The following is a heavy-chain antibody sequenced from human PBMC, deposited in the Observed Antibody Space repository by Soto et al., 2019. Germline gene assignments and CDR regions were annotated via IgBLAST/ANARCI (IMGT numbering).Heavy chain of an antibody. CDR2: IWYDGSNK. CDR3: ARSRFRDAFDI. J-gene: IGHJ3*02. V-gene: IGHV3-33*01. Sequence: GGSLRLSCAASGFTFSSYGMHWVRQAPGKGLEWVAVIWYDGSNKYYADSVKGRFTISRDNSKNTLYLQMNSLRAEDTAVYYCARSRFRDAFDIWGQGTMVTVSS. CDR1: GFTFSSYG. D-gene: IGHD2-21*01.